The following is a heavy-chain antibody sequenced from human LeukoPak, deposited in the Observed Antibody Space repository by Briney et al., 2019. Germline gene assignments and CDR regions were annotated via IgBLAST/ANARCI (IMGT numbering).Heavy chain of an antibody. CDR3: ARDLQITMVRGVIIRDYYYYGMDV. V-gene: IGHV1-18*01. Sequence: GASAKVSCKASGYTFTSYGISWVRQAPGQGLEWMGWISAYNGNTNYAQKLQGRVTMTTDTSTSTAYMELRSLRSDDTAVYYCARDLQITMVRGVIIRDYYYYGMDVWGQGTTVTVSS. CDR1: GYTFTSYG. CDR2: ISAYNGNT. J-gene: IGHJ6*02. D-gene: IGHD3-10*01.